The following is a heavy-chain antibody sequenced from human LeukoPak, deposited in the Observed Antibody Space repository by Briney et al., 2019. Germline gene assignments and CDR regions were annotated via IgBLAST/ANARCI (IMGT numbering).Heavy chain of an antibody. Sequence: PGGSLRLSCAASGFTFSAYGMHWVRQAPGKGLEWVAVIWYDGSNKYYADSVKGRFTISRDNSKNTLYLQINSLRAEDTAVYYCARDYSGPPVYWFDPWGQGTLVTVSS. CDR1: GFTFSAYG. CDR2: IWYDGSNK. D-gene: IGHD2-15*01. V-gene: IGHV3-33*01. J-gene: IGHJ5*02. CDR3: ARDYSGPPVYWFDP.